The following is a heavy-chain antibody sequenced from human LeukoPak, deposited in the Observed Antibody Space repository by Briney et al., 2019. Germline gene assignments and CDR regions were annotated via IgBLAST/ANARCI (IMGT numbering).Heavy chain of an antibody. CDR2: IYPGDSDT. Sequence: KGGESLKISCQGSGSIFTSYWIGWVRQLPGKGLEWMGIIYPGDSDTRYSPSFQGQVTISADKSISTAYLQWSSLKASDTAMYYCARTRTRLGYYYYYMDVWGKGTTVTVSS. J-gene: IGHJ6*03. CDR3: ARTRTRLGYYYYYMDV. CDR1: GSIFTSYW. V-gene: IGHV5-51*01. D-gene: IGHD1-1*01.